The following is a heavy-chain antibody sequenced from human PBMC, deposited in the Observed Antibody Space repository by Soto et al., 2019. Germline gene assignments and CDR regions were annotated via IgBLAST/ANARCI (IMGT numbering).Heavy chain of an antibody. CDR3: ARVRMGSSSVLDY. D-gene: IGHD6-6*01. J-gene: IGHJ4*02. Sequence: EVQLVESGGGLVQPGGSLRLSCAASGFTFSSYDMHWVRQATGKGLEWVSAIGTAGDTYYPGSVKGRFTISRENAKNSLYLQMNSLRAGDTAVYYCARVRMGSSSVLDYWGQGTLVTVSS. V-gene: IGHV3-13*01. CDR2: IGTAGDT. CDR1: GFTFSSYD.